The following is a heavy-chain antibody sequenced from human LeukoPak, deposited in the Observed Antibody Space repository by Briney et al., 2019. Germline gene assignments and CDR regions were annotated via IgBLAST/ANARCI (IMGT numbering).Heavy chain of an antibody. V-gene: IGHV7-4-1*02. CDR3: ARGGLRYYESSGPQNYYYYGMDV. D-gene: IGHD3-22*01. CDR2: INTNTGNP. Sequence: GASVKVSCKASGYTFTSYAMNWVRQAPGQGLEWMGWINTNTGNPTYAQGFTGRFVFSLDTSVSTAYLQISSLKAEDTAVYYCARGGLRYYESSGPQNYYYYGMDVWGQGTTVTVSS. CDR1: GYTFTSYA. J-gene: IGHJ6*02.